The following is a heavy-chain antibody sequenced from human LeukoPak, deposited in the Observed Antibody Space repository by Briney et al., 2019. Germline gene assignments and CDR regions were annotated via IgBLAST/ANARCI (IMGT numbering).Heavy chain of an antibody. Sequence: SGPTLVKPTQTLTLTCTFSGFSLNTSGVGVGWIRQPPGKALEWLALIFWDDDKRYSPSLKTRLTITKDTSKNQVVLTVTNMDPVDTATYYCAAHSVVTGRFDYWGQGALVTVSS. D-gene: IGHD4-23*01. J-gene: IGHJ4*02. CDR2: IFWDDDK. V-gene: IGHV2-5*02. CDR1: GFSLNTSGVG. CDR3: AAHSVVTGRFDY.